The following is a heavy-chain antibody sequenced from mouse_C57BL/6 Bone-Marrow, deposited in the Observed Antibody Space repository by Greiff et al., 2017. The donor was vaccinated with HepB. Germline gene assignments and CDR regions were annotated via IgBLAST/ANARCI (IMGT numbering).Heavy chain of an antibody. Sequence: QVQLQQPGAELVMPGASVKLSCKASGYTFTSYWMHWVKQRPGQGLEWIGEIDPSDSYTNYNQKFKGKATLTVDKSSSTAYMQLSSLTSEDSAVYYCAILYYGSSPFDYWGQGTTLTVSS. V-gene: IGHV1-69*01. CDR1: GYTFTSYW. J-gene: IGHJ2*01. CDR2: IDPSDSYT. CDR3: AILYYGSSPFDY. D-gene: IGHD1-1*01.